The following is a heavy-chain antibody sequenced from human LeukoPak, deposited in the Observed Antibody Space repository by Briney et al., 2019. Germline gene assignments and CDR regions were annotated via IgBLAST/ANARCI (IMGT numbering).Heavy chain of an antibody. D-gene: IGHD6-13*01. Sequence: ASVKVSCKASGYTFTAYYIYWVRQAPGQGLEWMGRINPNTGGTNCAQNFQGRVTMTGDTSISTAYMELTRLTSDDTAKYYCAIGPAAAGTFDFWGQGTLVTVSS. V-gene: IGHV1-2*06. CDR2: INPNTGGT. CDR1: GYTFTAYY. J-gene: IGHJ4*02. CDR3: AIGPAAAGTFDF.